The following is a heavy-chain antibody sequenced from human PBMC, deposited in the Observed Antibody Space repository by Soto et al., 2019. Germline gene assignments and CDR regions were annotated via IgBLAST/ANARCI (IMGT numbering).Heavy chain of an antibody. Sequence: QLQLQESGPGLVKPSETLSLTCTVSGGSISSSSYYWGWIRQPPGKGLEWIGSIYYSGSTYYNPSLKSRVTISVDTSKNQFSLKLSSVTAADMAVYYCARQSSPDYDILTGYYTPSWFDPWGQGTLVTVSS. CDR3: ARQSSPDYDILTGYYTPSWFDP. V-gene: IGHV4-39*01. J-gene: IGHJ5*02. D-gene: IGHD3-9*01. CDR1: GGSISSSSYY. CDR2: IYYSGST.